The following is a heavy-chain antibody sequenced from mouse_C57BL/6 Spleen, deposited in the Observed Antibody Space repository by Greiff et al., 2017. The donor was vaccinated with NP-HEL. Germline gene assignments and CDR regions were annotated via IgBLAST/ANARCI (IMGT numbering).Heavy chain of an antibody. V-gene: IGHV1-53*01. CDR3: ARDYYGFAY. J-gene: IGHJ3*01. D-gene: IGHD1-1*01. CDR2: INPSTGGT. Sequence: QSCKASGYTFTSYWMHWVKQRPGQGLEWIGNINPSTGGTNYNEKFKSKATLTVDKSSSTAYMQLSSLTSEDSAVYYCARDYYGFAYWGQGTLVTVSA. CDR1: GYTFTSYW.